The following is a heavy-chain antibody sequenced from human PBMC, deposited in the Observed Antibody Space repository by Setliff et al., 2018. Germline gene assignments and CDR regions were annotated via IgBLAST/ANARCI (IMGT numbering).Heavy chain of an antibody. V-gene: IGHV4-61*02. D-gene: IGHD2-15*01. J-gene: IGHJ3*02. CDR2: IYTSGST. CDR3: ARGDIVSRPQLGHDAFDI. CDR1: GGSISSGSYY. Sequence: SETLSLTCTVSGGSISSGSYYWSWIRQPAGKGLGWIGRIYTSGSTNYNPSLKSRVTISVDTSKNQFSLKLSSVTAADTAVYYCARGDIVSRPQLGHDAFDIWGQGTMVTVSS.